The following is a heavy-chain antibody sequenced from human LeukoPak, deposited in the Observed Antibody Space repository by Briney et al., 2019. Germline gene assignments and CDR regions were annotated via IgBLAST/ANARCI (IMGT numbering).Heavy chain of an antibody. V-gene: IGHV1-69*13. CDR1: GGTFSSYA. CDR3: ARDLGVEMATYWYYFDY. J-gene: IGHJ4*02. CDR2: IIPIFGTA. Sequence: SVKVSFKASGGTFSSYAISWVRQAPRQGLEWVGWIIPIFGTANYAQKFQGRVTITADESTSTAYMELSSLRSEDTGVYYCARDLGVEMATYWYYFDYWGQGTLVTVSS. D-gene: IGHD5-24*01.